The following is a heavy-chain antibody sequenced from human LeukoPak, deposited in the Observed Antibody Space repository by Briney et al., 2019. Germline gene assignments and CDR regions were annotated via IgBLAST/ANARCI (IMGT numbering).Heavy chain of an antibody. D-gene: IGHD2-2*01. CDR2: IWYDGSNK. CDR3: ARGIVVVPAAIETNWFDP. V-gene: IGHV3-33*01. CDR1: GFTFSSQG. Sequence: GRSLRLSCAASGFTFSSQGTHWVRQAPGKGLEWVAVIWYDGSNKSYADSVKGRFTISRDNSKFTLYLQMNSLRAEDTAVYYCARGIVVVPAAIETNWFDPWGQGTLVTVSS. J-gene: IGHJ5*02.